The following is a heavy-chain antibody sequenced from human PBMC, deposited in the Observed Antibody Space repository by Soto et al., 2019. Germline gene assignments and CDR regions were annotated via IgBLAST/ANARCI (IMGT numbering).Heavy chain of an antibody. CDR1: GGSISSSSYY. J-gene: IGHJ4*02. CDR3: ARLDPSNQMHFDY. V-gene: IGHV4-39*01. CDR2: IYYSGST. Sequence: QLQLQESGPGLVKPSETLSLTCTVSGGSISSSSYYWGWIRQPPGKGLEWIGSIYYSGSTYYNPSLKSRVTISVDTSKNQFSLKLSSVTAADTAVYYCARLDPSNQMHFDYWGQGTLVTVSS. D-gene: IGHD4-4*01.